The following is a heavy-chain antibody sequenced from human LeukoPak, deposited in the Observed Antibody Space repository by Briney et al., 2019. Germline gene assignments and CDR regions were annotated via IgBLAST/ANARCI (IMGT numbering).Heavy chain of an antibody. J-gene: IGHJ4*02. D-gene: IGHD6-13*01. CDR3: ARGPYSSNWYVDY. V-gene: IGHV3-48*03. CDR2: ISRTGNSI. Sequence: PGGSLRLSCAASGFTLSSYEMNWVRLAPGKGLEWISYISRTGNSIYYADSVKGRFTISRDSAKNSLYLQMNRLRPEDTAVYYCARGPYSSNWYVDYWGQGTLVTVAS. CDR1: GFTLSSYE.